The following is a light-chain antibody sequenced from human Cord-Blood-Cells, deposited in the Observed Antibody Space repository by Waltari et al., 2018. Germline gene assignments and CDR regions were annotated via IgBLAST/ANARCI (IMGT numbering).Light chain of an antibody. J-gene: IGKJ5*01. CDR2: DAF. Sequence: EIVLTQSPATLSLSPGERATLSCRASRNVNSYLIWYQQKPGQAPGLLIYDAFNRATGIPARFSGSGSGTDFTLTISSLEPEDFADYYCQQRANWPITFGQGTRLEIK. V-gene: IGKV3-11*01. CDR1: RNVNSY. CDR3: QQRANWPIT.